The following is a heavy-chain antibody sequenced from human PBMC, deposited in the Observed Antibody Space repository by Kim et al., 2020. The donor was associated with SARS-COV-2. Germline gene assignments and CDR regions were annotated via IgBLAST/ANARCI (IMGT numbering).Heavy chain of an antibody. V-gene: IGHV1-46*01. D-gene: IGHD3-10*01. Sequence: SYAQKFQGGVTMTRDTSTSTVYMELSSLRSEDTAVYYCARGGVNPCMDVWGQGTTVTVSS. J-gene: IGHJ6*02. CDR3: ARGGVNPCMDV.